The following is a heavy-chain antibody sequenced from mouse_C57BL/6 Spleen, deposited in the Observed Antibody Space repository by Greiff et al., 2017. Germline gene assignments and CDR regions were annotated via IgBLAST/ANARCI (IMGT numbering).Heavy chain of an antibody. CDR3: ARQTYYAWFAY. V-gene: IGHV5-12*01. J-gene: IGHJ3*01. D-gene: IGHD2-10*01. Sequence: EVQLVESGGGLVKPGGSLKLSCAASGFTFSDYGMHWVRQAPEKRLEWVAYSSNGGGSTYYPDTVKGRFTISRDNAKNTLYLQMSRLKSEDTAMYYCARQTYYAWFAYWGQGTLVTVSA. CDR2: SSNGGGST. CDR1: GFTFSDYG.